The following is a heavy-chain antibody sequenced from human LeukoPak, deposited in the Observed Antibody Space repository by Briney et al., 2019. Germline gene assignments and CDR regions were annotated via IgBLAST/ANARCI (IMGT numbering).Heavy chain of an antibody. CDR2: ISSDGSKK. D-gene: IGHD2-15*01. J-gene: IGHJ4*02. Sequence: GGSLRLSCAASGFTFSSYGMHWVRQAPGKGLEWVAVISSDGSKKYYADSVEGRFTISRDNSKNTLYLQMNSLRAEDTAVHYCARDKYCSTGSCYSGNFDYWGQGTLVTVSS. CDR1: GFTFSSYG. V-gene: IGHV3-30*03. CDR3: ARDKYCSTGSCYSGNFDY.